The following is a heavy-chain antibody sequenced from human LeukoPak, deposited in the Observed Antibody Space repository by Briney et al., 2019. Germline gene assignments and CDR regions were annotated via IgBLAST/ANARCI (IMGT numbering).Heavy chain of an antibody. Sequence: SETLSLTCTVSGGSISSYYWSWLRQPPGKGLERIGYIYHSGSTNYNPSLKSRVTISVDTSKNQFSLKLSSLTAADTAVYYCARVTYYYGSGTYKFDYWGHGTLVTVSS. CDR3: ARVTYYYGSGTYKFDY. J-gene: IGHJ4*01. D-gene: IGHD3-10*01. CDR2: IYHSGST. V-gene: IGHV4-59*01. CDR1: GGSISSYY.